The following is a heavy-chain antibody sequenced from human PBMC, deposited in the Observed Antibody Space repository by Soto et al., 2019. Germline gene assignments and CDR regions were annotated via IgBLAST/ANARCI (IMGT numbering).Heavy chain of an antibody. D-gene: IGHD6-13*01. Sequence: QVQLVESGGGVVQPGSSLTVSCAASGISISTYATHWVRQAPGKGLEWVAVISEDGSVKYSADCVKGRVTISRDNPTNTLFLQMSTLGADDTAVYYCAGRQQNYYCDGMYVWGEGTTGAVSS. CDR3: AGRQQNYYCDGMYV. V-gene: IGHV3-30*03. CDR2: ISEDGSVK. J-gene: IGHJ6*04. CDR1: GISISTYA.